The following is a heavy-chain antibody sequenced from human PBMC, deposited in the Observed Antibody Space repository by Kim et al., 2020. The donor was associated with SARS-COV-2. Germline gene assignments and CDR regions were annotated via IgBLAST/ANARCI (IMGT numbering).Heavy chain of an antibody. CDR1: GNTFISYD. J-gene: IGHJ5*02. D-gene: IGHD3-10*01. Sequence: ASVKVSCKASGNTFISYDINWVRQATGQGLEWMGWMNPDSGNTGYAQKFQGRVTMTRNTSISTAYMELSSLRSEDTAVYYCARTPMLRGTTCRRGWFDPWGQGTLVTVSS. CDR2: MNPDSGNT. CDR3: ARTPMLRGTTCRRGWFDP. V-gene: IGHV1-8*01.